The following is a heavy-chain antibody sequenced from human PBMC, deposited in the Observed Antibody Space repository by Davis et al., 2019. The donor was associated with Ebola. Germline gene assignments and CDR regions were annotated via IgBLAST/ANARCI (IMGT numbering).Heavy chain of an antibody. CDR1: GASLGGYY. CDR2: INHSGST. CDR3: ARGRNIAVAGMRFSP. J-gene: IGHJ5*02. Sequence: SETLSPTCPLHGASLGGYYRSWIRQPPRKGLAWTGAINHSGSTNYNPSFKSRVTISVDTSKNQFSLKLSSVTAAYTAVYYCARGRNIAVAGMRFSPWGQGTLVTVSS. V-gene: IGHV4-34*01. D-gene: IGHD6-19*01.